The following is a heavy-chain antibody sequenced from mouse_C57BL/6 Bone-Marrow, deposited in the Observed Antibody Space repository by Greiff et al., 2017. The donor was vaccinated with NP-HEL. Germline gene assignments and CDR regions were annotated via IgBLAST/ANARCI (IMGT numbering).Heavy chain of an antibody. CDR2: IRNKANGYTT. CDR3: ARLLRFFYAMDY. CDR1: GFTFTDYY. J-gene: IGHJ4*01. D-gene: IGHD1-1*01. V-gene: IGHV7-3*01. Sequence: EVKLVESGGGLVQPGGSLSLSCAASGFTFTDYYMSWVRQPPGKALEWLGFIRNKANGYTTEYSASVKGRFTISRDNPQSILYLQMNALRAEDSATYYCARLLRFFYAMDYWGQGTSVTVSS.